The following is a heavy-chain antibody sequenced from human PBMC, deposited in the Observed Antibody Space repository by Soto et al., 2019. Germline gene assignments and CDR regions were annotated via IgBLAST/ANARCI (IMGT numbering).Heavy chain of an antibody. D-gene: IGHD2-2*01. CDR3: ARDDIVVGNYMRI. CDR1: GLTYITAC. J-gene: IGHJ6*01. Sequence: PGGSXRLSCEFSGLTYITACMRWFRQAPGKGLVCVSSINRDGSVTNYADSVKGRFTISRDSAEKTLYLQINSLRDDDKGVYYCARDDIVVGNYMRIWGQGTTV. CDR2: INRDGSVT. V-gene: IGHV3-74*01.